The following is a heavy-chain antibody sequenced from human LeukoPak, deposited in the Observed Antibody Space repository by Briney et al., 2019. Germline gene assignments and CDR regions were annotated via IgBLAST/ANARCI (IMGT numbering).Heavy chain of an antibody. CDR3: ARGREDCGGDCYSVAFDI. CDR1: GGSISYYY. CDR2: INHSGST. D-gene: IGHD2-21*02. Sequence: SETLSLTCTVSGGSISYYYWSWIRQPPGKGLEWIGEINHSGSTNYNPSLKSRVTISVDTSKNQFSLKLSSVTAADTAVYYCARGREDCGGDCYSVAFDIWGQGTMVTVSS. V-gene: IGHV4-34*01. J-gene: IGHJ3*02.